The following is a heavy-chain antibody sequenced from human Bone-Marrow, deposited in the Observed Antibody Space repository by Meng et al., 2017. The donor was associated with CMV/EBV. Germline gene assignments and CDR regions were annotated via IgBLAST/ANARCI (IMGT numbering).Heavy chain of an antibody. J-gene: IGHJ4*02. D-gene: IGHD2-15*01. V-gene: IGHV3-21*01. CDR3: ARDSREYCSGGSCHG. CDR1: GFTFSSYS. Sequence: GESLKISCAASGFTFSSYSMNWVRQAPGKGLEWVSSISSSSSYIYYADSVKGRFTISRDNAKNSLYLQMNSLRAEDTAVYYCARDSREYCSGGSCHGWGQGTLVTVSS. CDR2: ISSSSSYI.